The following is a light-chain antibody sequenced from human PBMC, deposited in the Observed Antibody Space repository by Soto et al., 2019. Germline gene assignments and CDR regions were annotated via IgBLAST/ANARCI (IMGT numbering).Light chain of an antibody. J-gene: IGKJ1*01. Sequence: EIVMTQSPATLSVSPGDTATLSCRASQSVSSNLAWYQQKPGQAPRLLIYGASTRATGIPARFSGSGSGTEFALTISSLQSVDFAVYYCQQYKTWPRTFGQGTKVDIK. V-gene: IGKV3-15*01. CDR3: QQYKTWPRT. CDR2: GAS. CDR1: QSVSSN.